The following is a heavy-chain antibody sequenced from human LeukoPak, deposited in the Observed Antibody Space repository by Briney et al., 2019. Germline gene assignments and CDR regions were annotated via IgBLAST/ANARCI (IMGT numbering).Heavy chain of an antibody. J-gene: IGHJ3*02. V-gene: IGHV4-34*01. CDR3: ARGGFGFWYNSDADDNAFDI. D-gene: IGHD1-1*01. Sequence: PSETLSIICAVYGGSFSSYFWSWIRQVPGKGLEWIGEINHSGRTNYNPSLKSRVTISVDTSKNQVSLKLRFVTATDTAFYYCARGGFGFWYNSDADDNAFDIWGQGTMVTVSS. CDR1: GGSFSSYF. CDR2: INHSGRT.